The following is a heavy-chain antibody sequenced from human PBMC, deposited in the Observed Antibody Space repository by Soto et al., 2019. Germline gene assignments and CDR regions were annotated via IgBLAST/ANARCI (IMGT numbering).Heavy chain of an antibody. CDR3: ARGMTTVTALDY. Sequence: PSETLCLRSTVAGGTISSSSYHWGRKSPPPAQALASIGSIYPSGSTYYHPSLKSRVTISVDRSKNQFSLQLSSVTAADTALYYCARGMTTVTALDYWGQGSLVTVSS. CDR1: GGTISSSSYH. J-gene: IGHJ4*02. D-gene: IGHD4-4*01. CDR2: IYPSGST. V-gene: IGHV4-39*07.